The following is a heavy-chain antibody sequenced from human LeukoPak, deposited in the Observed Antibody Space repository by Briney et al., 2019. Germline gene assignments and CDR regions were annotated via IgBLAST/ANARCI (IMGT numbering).Heavy chain of an antibody. CDR1: GYTFTSYY. V-gene: IGHV1-46*01. CDR2: INPSGGST. Sequence: ASVKVSCKASGYTFTSYYMHWVRQAPGQGLEWMGIINPSGGSTSYAQKLQGRVTMTTDTSTSTAYMELRSLRSDDTAVYYCARLQLWPYFDYWGQGTLVTVSS. CDR3: ARLQLWPYFDY. J-gene: IGHJ4*02. D-gene: IGHD5-18*01.